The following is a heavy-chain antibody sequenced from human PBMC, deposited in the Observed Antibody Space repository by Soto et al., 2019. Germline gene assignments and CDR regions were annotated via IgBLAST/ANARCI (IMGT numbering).Heavy chain of an antibody. V-gene: IGHV3-30-3*01. CDR2: ISYDGSNK. CDR1: GFTFSSYA. CDR3: ARVRRGYYDFWSGYYRDYYYMDV. D-gene: IGHD3-3*01. Sequence: GGSLRLSCAASGFTFSSYAMHWVRQAPGKGLEWVAVISYDGSNKYYADSVEGRFTISRDNAKNSLYLQMNSLRAEDTAVYYCARVRRGYYDFWSGYYRDYYYMDVWGKGTTVTV. J-gene: IGHJ6*03.